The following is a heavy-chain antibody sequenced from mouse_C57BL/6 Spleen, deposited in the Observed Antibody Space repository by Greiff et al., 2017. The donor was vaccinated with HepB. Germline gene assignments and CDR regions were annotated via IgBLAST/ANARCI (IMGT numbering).Heavy chain of an antibody. J-gene: IGHJ4*01. CDR2: IYPSDSET. D-gene: IGHD1-1*02. Sequence: VQLQQPGAELVRPGSSVKLSCKASGYTFTSYWMDWVKQRPGQGLEWIGNIYPSDSETHYNQKFKDKATLTVDKSSSTAYMQLSSLTSEDSAVYYCARRGRGGSYAMDYWGQGTSVTVSS. CDR3: ARRGRGGSYAMDY. CDR1: GYTFTSYW. V-gene: IGHV1-61*01.